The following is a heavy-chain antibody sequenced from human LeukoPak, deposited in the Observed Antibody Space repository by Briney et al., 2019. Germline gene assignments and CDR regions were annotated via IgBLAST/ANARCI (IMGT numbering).Heavy chain of an antibody. J-gene: IGHJ4*02. CDR1: GFTFSSYA. D-gene: IGHD3-10*01. CDR2: ISGSGGST. V-gene: IGHV3-23*01. CDR3: AKDTTYYYGSGSVTQDY. Sequence: GGSLRLSCAASGFTFSSYAMNWVRQAPGKGLEWVSAISGSGGSTYYADSVKGRFTISRDNSKNTLYLQMNSLRAEDTAVYYCAKDTTYYYGSGSVTQDYWGQGTLVTVSS.